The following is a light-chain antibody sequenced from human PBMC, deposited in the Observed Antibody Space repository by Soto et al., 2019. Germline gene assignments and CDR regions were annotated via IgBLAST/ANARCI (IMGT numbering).Light chain of an antibody. V-gene: IGKV1-27*01. CDR3: QKYSSGRV. Sequence: DIPMTQSPTSLSASVGDRVTITCRASQGISTFVAWYQQKPGKAPKLLIYAASTLQSGVPSRFSGSGSGTDFTLTINSLQPEDVAPYSWQKYSSGRVFGPGTKVAIK. CDR1: QGISTF. J-gene: IGKJ3*01. CDR2: AAS.